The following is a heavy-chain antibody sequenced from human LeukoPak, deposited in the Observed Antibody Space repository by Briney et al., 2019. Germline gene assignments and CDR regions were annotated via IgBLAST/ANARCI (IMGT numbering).Heavy chain of an antibody. D-gene: IGHD3-22*01. V-gene: IGHV3-66*01. J-gene: IGHJ4*02. CDR2: IYSGGGT. Sequence: GGSLRLSCAASGFTLSDHYMDWVRQAPGKGLEWVSLIYSGGGTYYADSVKGRFTISRDNSKNTLYLQMNSLRAEDTAVYYCARNYYDSSAYYYFDYWGQGTLVTVSS. CDR3: ARNYYDSSAYYYFDY. CDR1: GFTLSDHY.